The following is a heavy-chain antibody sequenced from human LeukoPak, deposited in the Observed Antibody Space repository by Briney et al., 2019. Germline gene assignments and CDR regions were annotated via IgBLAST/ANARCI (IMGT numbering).Heavy chain of an antibody. D-gene: IGHD1-26*01. V-gene: IGHV3-21*01. CDR3: VRDGVGALGARLY. CDR1: GFTFSSYS. Sequence: GESLRLSCAASGFTFSSYSMNWVRQAPGKGLEWVSSISSSSSYIYYADSVKGRFTISRDNAKNSLYLQMNSLRAEDTAVYYCVRDGVGALGARLYWGQGTLVTVSS. J-gene: IGHJ4*02. CDR2: ISSSSSYI.